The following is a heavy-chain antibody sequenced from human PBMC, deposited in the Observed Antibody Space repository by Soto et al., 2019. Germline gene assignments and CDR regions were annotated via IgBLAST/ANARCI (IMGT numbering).Heavy chain of an antibody. V-gene: IGHV1-8*01. CDR3: ARDYGVPGENYYYNGMDV. D-gene: IGHD4-17*01. CDR1: GYTFTSYD. Sequence: ASVKVSCKASGYTFTSYDINWVRQATGQGLEWMGWMNPNSGNTGYAQKFQSRVTMTRNTSISTAYMELSSLRSEDTAVYYCARDYGVPGENYYYNGMDVWGQGTTVTVSS. J-gene: IGHJ6*02. CDR2: MNPNSGNT.